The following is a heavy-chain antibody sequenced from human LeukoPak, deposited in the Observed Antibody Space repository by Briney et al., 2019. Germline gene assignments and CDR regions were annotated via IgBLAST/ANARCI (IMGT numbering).Heavy chain of an antibody. CDR3: ARGSALQGARFPFAY. CDR2: INPYSGDT. D-gene: IGHD1-26*01. V-gene: IGHV1-2*02. CDR1: GYTFTDYY. J-gene: IGHJ4*02. Sequence: ASVKVSCKASGYTFTDYYMHWVRQAPGQRLEWMGWINPYSGDTKYAQNFQDRVTMTRDTSISTAYVELSGLTSDDTALYYCARGSALQGARFPFAYWGQGTLVTVSS.